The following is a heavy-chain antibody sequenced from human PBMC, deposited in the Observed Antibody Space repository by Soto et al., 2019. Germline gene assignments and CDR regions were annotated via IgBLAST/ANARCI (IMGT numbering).Heavy chain of an antibody. CDR2: ISWDGGST. D-gene: IGHD6-19*01. J-gene: IGHJ6*02. Sequence: GGSLRLSCAASGFTFDDYAMHWVRQAPGKGLEWVSLISWDGGSTYYSDSVKGRFTISRDNSKNSLYLQMNSLRAEYTALYYCAKGYSSGWHYYFGMDDWGQGTVVTVSS. CDR1: GFTFDDYA. CDR3: AKGYSSGWHYYFGMDD. V-gene: IGHV3-43D*04.